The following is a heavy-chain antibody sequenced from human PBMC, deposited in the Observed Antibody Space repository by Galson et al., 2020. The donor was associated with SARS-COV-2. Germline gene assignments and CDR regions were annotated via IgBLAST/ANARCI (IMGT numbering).Heavy chain of an antibody. V-gene: IGHV4-59*01. CDR3: ARDPAPLYGDNYYYGMDV. J-gene: IGHJ6*02. CDR2: ISYSGSA. CDR1: DGPMSSYY. Sequence: ETSETLSLTCSVSDGPMSSYYWSWIRQPPGKGLEWNGYISYSGSANYNPSLRSRVTISVDLSKNQFSLKVTSVTAADTAVYYCARDPAPLYGDNYYYGMDVWGRGTTVTVSS. D-gene: IGHD4-17*01.